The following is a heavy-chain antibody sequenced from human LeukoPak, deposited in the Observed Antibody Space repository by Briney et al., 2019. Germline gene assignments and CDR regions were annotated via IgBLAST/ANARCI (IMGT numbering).Heavy chain of an antibody. D-gene: IGHD3-9*01. CDR3: AKSEDILTSPFMDV. V-gene: IGHV3-23*01. CDR2: ISGSGGST. Sequence: GGSLRRSCAASGFTLTSYAMGWVRRAPGKGLEWVSAISGSGGSTYYADSVKGRFTISRDNSKNPLYLQTNSLRAEDTAVYFCAKSEDILTSPFMDVWGKGTTVTVSS. J-gene: IGHJ6*04. CDR1: GFTLTSYA.